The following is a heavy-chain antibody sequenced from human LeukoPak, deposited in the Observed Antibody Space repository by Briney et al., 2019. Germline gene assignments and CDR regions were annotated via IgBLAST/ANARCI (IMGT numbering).Heavy chain of an antibody. CDR2: ISAYNGNT. CDR1: GYTFTSYG. CDR3: ARDDDGDEDYYYYGMDV. V-gene: IGHV1-18*04. D-gene: IGHD4-17*01. J-gene: IGHJ6*04. Sequence: GASVKVSCKASGYTFTSYGISWVRQAPGQGPEWMGWISAYNGNTNYAQKLQGRVTMTTDTSTSTAYMELRSPRSDDTAVYYCARDDDGDEDYYYYGMDVWGKGTTVTVSS.